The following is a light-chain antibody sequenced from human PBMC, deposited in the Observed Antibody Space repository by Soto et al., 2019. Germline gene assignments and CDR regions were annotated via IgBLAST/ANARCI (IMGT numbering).Light chain of an antibody. Sequence: DIQLTQSPSFLSASVGDRVTITCRASQGISSYLAWYQPKPGKAPKLLIYAASTLQSGVPSRFSGSGSVTEFTLTISSLQPEDFATYYCQQLNSYPLTFAGGTKVEIK. CDR2: AAS. CDR1: QGISSY. J-gene: IGKJ4*01. CDR3: QQLNSYPLT. V-gene: IGKV1-9*01.